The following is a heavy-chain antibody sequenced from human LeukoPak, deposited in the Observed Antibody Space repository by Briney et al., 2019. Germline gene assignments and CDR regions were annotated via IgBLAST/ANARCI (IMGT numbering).Heavy chain of an antibody. Sequence: GESLKLSCAASGFTFSGSVIHWVRQASGKGLEWVDRIRSKANNYATTYAASVKGRFTISRDDSKNTVHLQMNSLKTEDTAVYWCTRRTGSGSYYFDYWGQGTLVTVSS. V-gene: IGHV3-73*01. CDR1: GFTFSGSV. D-gene: IGHD3-10*01. CDR3: TRRTGSGSYYFDY. CDR2: IRSKANNYAT. J-gene: IGHJ4*02.